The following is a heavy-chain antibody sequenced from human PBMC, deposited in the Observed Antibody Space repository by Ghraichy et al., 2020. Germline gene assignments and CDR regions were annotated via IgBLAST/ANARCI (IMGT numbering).Heavy chain of an antibody. CDR2: MNPNSGNT. CDR3: ARGIEPVYCSSTSCYSPHGAFDI. CDR1: GYTFTSYD. V-gene: IGHV1-8*01. D-gene: IGHD2-2*01. Sequence: ASVKVSCKASGYTFTSYDINWVRQATGQGLEWMGWMNPNSGNTGYAQKFQGRVTMTRNTSISTAYMELSGLRSEDTAVYYCARGIEPVYCSSTSCYSPHGAFDIWGQGTMVTVSS. J-gene: IGHJ3*02.